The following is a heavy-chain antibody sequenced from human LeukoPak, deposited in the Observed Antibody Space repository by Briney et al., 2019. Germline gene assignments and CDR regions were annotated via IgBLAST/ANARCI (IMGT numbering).Heavy chain of an antibody. V-gene: IGHV1-2*02. CDR1: GYTFASYG. Sequence: ASVKVSCKASGYTFASYGISWVRQAPGQGLEWMGWINPNSGGTNYAQKFQGRVTMTRDTSISTAYMELSRLRSDDTAVYYCARGRLLWFGESHFYWGQGTLVTVSS. D-gene: IGHD3-10*01. CDR3: ARGRLLWFGESHFY. J-gene: IGHJ4*02. CDR2: INPNSGGT.